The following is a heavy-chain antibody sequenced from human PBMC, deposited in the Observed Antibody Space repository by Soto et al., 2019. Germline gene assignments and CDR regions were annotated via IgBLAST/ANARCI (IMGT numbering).Heavy chain of an antibody. CDR3: AKDLPYYGSGSYYYYYGMDV. D-gene: IGHD3-10*01. Sequence: GGSLRLSCAASGFTFDDYAMHWVRQAPGKGLEWVSLISGDGGSTYYADSVKGRFTISRDNSKNSLYLQMNSLRTEDTALYYCAKDLPYYGSGSYYYYYGMDVWGQGTTVTVSS. J-gene: IGHJ6*02. V-gene: IGHV3-43*02. CDR1: GFTFDDYA. CDR2: ISGDGGST.